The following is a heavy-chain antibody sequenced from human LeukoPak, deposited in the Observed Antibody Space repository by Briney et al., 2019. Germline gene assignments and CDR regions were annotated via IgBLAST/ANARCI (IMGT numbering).Heavy chain of an antibody. D-gene: IGHD6-19*01. V-gene: IGHV3-74*01. J-gene: IGHJ4*02. CDR2: INSVGSST. Sequence: PGGSLRLSCAASGFTFSSFWMHWVRQARGKGLVWVSRINSVGSSTSYADSVKGRFTISRDNAKNTLYLQMNSLRAEDTAVYYCARERTSGWDAFDFWGQGTLVTVSS. CDR3: ARERTSGWDAFDF. CDR1: GFTFSSFW.